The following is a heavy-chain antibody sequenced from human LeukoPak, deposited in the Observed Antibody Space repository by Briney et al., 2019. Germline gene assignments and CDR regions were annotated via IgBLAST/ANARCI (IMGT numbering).Heavy chain of an antibody. CDR3: AKKSSAIVVVTAY. Sequence: GGSLRLSCAASGFTFSSYAMSWVRQAPGKGLEWVSAISGSGGSTYYADSVKGRLTISRDNSKNTLYLQMNSLRAEDTAVYYCAKKSSAIVVVTAYWGQGTLVTVSS. V-gene: IGHV3-23*01. J-gene: IGHJ4*02. D-gene: IGHD3-22*01. CDR1: GFTFSSYA. CDR2: ISGSGGST.